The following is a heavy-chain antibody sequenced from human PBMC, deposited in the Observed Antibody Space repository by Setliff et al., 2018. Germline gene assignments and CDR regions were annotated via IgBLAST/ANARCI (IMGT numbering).Heavy chain of an antibody. CDR3: AGTPARGTTWLSPLDY. CDR1: GGSVGSGSYY. Sequence: PSETLSLPCIVSGGSVGSGSYYWSWIRQPAGKGLEWIGLIQSTGNTNYNPSLQSRVTISIDTSKNQFSLKMTSVTAADTAMYFCAGTPARGTTWLSPLDYWGQGTLVTVA. J-gene: IGHJ4*02. V-gene: IGHV4-61*02. CDR2: IQSTGNT. D-gene: IGHD5-12*01.